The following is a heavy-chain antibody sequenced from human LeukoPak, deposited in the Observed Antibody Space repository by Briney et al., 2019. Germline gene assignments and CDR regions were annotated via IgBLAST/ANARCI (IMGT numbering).Heavy chain of an antibody. V-gene: IGHV3-23*01. CDR2: IIGSAANT. CDR3: AKYTSGTSYRGLDQ. CDR1: GPTVSSYA. J-gene: IGHJ4*01. Sequence: GESLRLSCGAPGPTVSSYALSWVRQAPGEGVEGVSTIIGSAANTYYADSVKGRFTISRDDSKNTVYLQMNSLRAEDTAVYSCAKYTSGTSYRGLDQWGHGTLVTVSS. D-gene: IGHD3-10*01.